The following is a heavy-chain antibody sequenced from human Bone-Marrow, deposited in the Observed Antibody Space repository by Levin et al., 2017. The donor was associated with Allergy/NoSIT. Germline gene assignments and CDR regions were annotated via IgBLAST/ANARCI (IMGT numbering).Heavy chain of an antibody. CDR2: INPTSGGT. J-gene: IGHJ4*02. CDR1: GYTFTDYF. D-gene: IGHD3-16*02. V-gene: IGHV1-2*02. Sequence: AASVKVSCKASGYTFTDYFVHWVRQAPGQGLEWMGCINPTSGGTTYARNFRGRVTMTRDTSLSTAYMDLSSLKSNDTAVYYCARGDLGLPLGELSAADYGGQGTLVTVSS. CDR3: ARGDLGLPLGELSAADY.